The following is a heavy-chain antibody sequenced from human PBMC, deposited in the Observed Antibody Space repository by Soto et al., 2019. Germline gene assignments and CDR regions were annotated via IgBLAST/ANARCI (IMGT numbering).Heavy chain of an antibody. CDR3: ARTLYYYDSSGYYSD. D-gene: IGHD3-22*01. CDR2: INPNSGGT. J-gene: IGHJ4*02. CDR1: GYTFTGYY. Sequence: GASVKVSCKASGYTFTGYYMHWVRQAPGQGLEWMGWINPNSGGTNYAQKFQGWVTMTRDTSISTAYMELSRLRSDDTAVYYCARTLYYYDSSGYYSDWGQGTLVTVSS. V-gene: IGHV1-2*04.